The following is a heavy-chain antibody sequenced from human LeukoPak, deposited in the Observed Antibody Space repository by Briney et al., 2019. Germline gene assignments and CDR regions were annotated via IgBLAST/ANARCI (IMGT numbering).Heavy chain of an antibody. CDR3: AKAGYCSGGSCPGGAFY. V-gene: IGHV3-23*01. CDR2: IGGSGDNS. J-gene: IGHJ4*02. D-gene: IGHD2-15*01. Sequence: PGGSLRLSCAASGFTFGSYAMSWVRQAPGKGLEWVSTIGGSGDNSYYSDSVRGRFTISRDNFKNTLDLQMNSLRAEDTAIYYCAKAGYCSGGSCPGGAFYWGQGTLVTVSS. CDR1: GFTFGSYA.